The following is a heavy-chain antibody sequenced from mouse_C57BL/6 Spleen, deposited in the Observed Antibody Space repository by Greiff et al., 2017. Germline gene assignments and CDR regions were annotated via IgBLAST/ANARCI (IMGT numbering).Heavy chain of an antibody. J-gene: IGHJ2*01. CDR3: ARWGLRRDFDY. D-gene: IGHD2-4*01. CDR1: GYTFTDYY. V-gene: IGHV1-76*01. Sequence: VQLVESGVELVRPGASVKLSCKASGYTFTDYYINWVKQRPGQGLEWIARIYPGSGNTYYNEKFKGKATLTAEKSSSTAYMQLSSLTSEDSAVYFCARWGLRRDFDYWGQGTTLTVSS. CDR2: IYPGSGNT.